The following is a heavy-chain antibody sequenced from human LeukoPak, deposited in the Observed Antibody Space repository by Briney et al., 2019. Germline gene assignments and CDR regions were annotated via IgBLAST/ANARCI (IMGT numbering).Heavy chain of an antibody. Sequence: GGSLRLSCVASGFTFSSYAMTWVRQAPGKGLEWVSSISSSSSYIYYADSVKGRFTISRDNAKNSLYLQMNSLRAEDTAVYYCARTRLGGSVPDYWGQGTLVTVPS. D-gene: IGHD3-10*01. CDR2: ISSSSSYI. CDR1: GFTFSSYA. J-gene: IGHJ4*02. V-gene: IGHV3-21*01. CDR3: ARTRLGGSVPDY.